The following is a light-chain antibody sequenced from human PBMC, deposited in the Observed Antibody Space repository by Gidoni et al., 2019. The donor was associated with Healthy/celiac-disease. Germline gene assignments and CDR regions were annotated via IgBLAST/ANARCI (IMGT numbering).Light chain of an antibody. V-gene: IGKV3-20*01. CDR1: QRFSRSY. CDR2: GAY. J-gene: IGKJ4*01. CDR3: QQYGSSL. Sequence: EIVLTRSPGTLSLSPGERATLSCGASQRFSRSYLAWYQPKPAQSLRLLIYGAYSRATGNPDRFIGSGSWTDFTLTISRLELEYFAVYYCQQYGSSLFGGGTKVEIK.